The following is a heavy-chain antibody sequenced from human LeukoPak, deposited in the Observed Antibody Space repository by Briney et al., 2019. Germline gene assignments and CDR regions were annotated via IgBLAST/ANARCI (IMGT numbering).Heavy chain of an antibody. CDR1: GFTFSRLG. J-gene: IGHJ6*03. CDR2: IHNDGTQG. V-gene: IGHV3-30*02. CDR3: AKEGDEFRGYLDV. Sequence: PGGSLRLSCAASGFTFSRLGMQWVRQAPGKRLEWVAVIHNDGTQGQYGDSVKGRFTISKDNSQNTLHLRLNNLRDADTGVYYCAKEGDEFRGYLDVWGKGTTVTVSS. D-gene: IGHD2-21*02.